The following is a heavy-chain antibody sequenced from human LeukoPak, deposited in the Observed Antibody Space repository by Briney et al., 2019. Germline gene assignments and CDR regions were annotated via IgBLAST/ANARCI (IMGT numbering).Heavy chain of an antibody. J-gene: IGHJ6*03. CDR1: GGSFSGYY. V-gene: IGHV4-34*01. CDR2: INHSGST. Sequence: SETLSLTCAVYGGSFSGYYWSWIRQPPGKGLEWIGEINHSGSTNYNPSLKSRVTMSVDTSKNQFSLKLSSVTAADTAVYYCARAPSSGYYYYYYYYMDVWGKGTTVTVSS. CDR3: ARAPSSGYYYYYYYYMDV. D-gene: IGHD3-22*01.